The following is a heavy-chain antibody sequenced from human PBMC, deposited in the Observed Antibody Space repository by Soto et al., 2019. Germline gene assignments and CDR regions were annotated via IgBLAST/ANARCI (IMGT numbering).Heavy chain of an antibody. J-gene: IGHJ6*03. V-gene: IGHV1-69*04. CDR1: GGTFSSYT. D-gene: IGHD6-19*01. Sequence: GASVKVSCKASGGTFSSYTISWVRQAPGQGLEWMGRIIPILGIANYAQKFQGRVTITADKSTSTAYMELSSLRSEDTAVYYCAREGTARAAVAGANYYYSYMDVWGKGTTVTVSS. CDR3: AREGTARAAVAGANYYYSYMDV. CDR2: IIPILGIA.